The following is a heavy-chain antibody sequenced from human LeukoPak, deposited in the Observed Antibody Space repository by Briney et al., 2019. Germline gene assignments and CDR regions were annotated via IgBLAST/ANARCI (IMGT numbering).Heavy chain of an antibody. V-gene: IGHV1-2*02. CDR1: GYTFTDYL. D-gene: IGHD3-16*01. Sequence: GASVKVSCKASGYTFTDYLLHWVRQAPGQGLEWMGWINPKNGGTNYAQKFQGRVTMTSDTSISTGNMELSRLRYDDTAVYYCAKAYEYGWFDPWGQGTLVTVSS. J-gene: IGHJ5*02. CDR3: AKAYEYGWFDP. CDR2: INPKNGGT.